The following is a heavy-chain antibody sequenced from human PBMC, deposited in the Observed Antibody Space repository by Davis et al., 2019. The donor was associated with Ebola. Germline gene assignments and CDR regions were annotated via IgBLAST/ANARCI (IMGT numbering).Heavy chain of an antibody. CDR1: GFAFSIHW. D-gene: IGHD2-2*01. V-gene: IGHV3-7*03. Sequence: GESLKISCAAASGFAFSIHWMTWVRPAPGKGLEWVANIRQDGGATYYADSVKGRFAISRDNAKNSLYLQMNSLRAEDTAIYYCARDAVPAAQDYWGQGTLVTVSS. CDR3: ARDAVPAAQDY. J-gene: IGHJ4*02. CDR2: IRQDGGAT.